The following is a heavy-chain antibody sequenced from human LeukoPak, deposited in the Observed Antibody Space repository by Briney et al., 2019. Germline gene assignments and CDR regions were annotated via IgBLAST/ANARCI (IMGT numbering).Heavy chain of an antibody. V-gene: IGHV3-11*04. CDR3: ARVDYLYGESIDY. J-gene: IGHJ4*02. Sequence: GGSLRLSCAASGFTFSDYYMSWIRQAPGKGLEWVSYISSSGSTIYYADSVKGRFTISRDNANNSLYLQMNSLRAEDAAVYYCARVDYLYGESIDYWGQGTLVTASS. CDR1: GFTFSDYY. D-gene: IGHD4/OR15-4a*01. CDR2: ISSSGSTI.